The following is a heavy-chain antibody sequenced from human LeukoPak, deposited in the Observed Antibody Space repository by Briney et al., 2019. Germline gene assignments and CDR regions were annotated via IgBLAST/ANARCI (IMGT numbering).Heavy chain of an antibody. CDR2: ISGRSSHI. CDR3: GRAFPPLRTSSSGDL. D-gene: IGHD3-10*01. J-gene: IGHJ1*01. Sequence: GGSLRLSCSASGFSFSDYDMNWVRQAPGKGLEWVSAISGRSSHIYYGESVKGRFTISRDNAKNSLYLQMDSLGVEDTAVYYCGRAFPPLRTSSSGDLWGQGTLVIVSS. V-gene: IGHV3-21*01. CDR1: GFSFSDYD.